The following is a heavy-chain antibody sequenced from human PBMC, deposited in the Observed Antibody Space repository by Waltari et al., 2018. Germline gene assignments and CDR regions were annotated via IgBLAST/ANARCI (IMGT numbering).Heavy chain of an antibody. Sequence: QAQLVPPGAGVRTPVASVKVSYKTSGYSFTRYYMYLVRKAPGQGLEWMGQIDPSGDGASYAQKFQGGFSMPKNTSTNTVYMELTSLRSEDTAVYYCARDSGTYGPDYWGQGSLVTVSS. CDR3: ARDSGTYGPDY. D-gene: IGHD1-26*01. J-gene: IGHJ4*02. CDR1: GYSFTRYY. CDR2: IDPSGDGA. V-gene: IGHV1-46*01.